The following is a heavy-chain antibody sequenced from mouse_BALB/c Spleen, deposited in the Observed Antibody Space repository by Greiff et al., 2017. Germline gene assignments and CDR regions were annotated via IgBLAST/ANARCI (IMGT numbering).Heavy chain of an antibody. Sequence: VQLKQSGPELVKPGASVKISCKASGYTFTDYNMHWVKQSHGKSLEWIGYIYPYNGGTGYNQKFKSKATLTVDNSSSTAYMELRSLTSEDSAVYYCAREGYYGSSDYFDYWGQGTTLTVSS. CDR2: IYPYNGGT. V-gene: IGHV1S29*02. CDR3: AREGYYGSSDYFDY. D-gene: IGHD1-1*01. J-gene: IGHJ2*01. CDR1: GYTFTDYN.